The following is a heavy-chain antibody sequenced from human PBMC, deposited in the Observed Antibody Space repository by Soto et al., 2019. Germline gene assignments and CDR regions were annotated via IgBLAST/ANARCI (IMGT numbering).Heavy chain of an antibody. CDR2: ISSSSSYT. V-gene: IGHV3-11*06. Sequence: GVLRLSCAASGFTFSDYYMSWIRQAPGKGLEWVSYISSSSSYTNYADSVKGRFTISRDNSKNTLYLQMNSLRAEDTAVYYCARDHGGVAWGYWGQGTLVTVSS. D-gene: IGHD3-16*01. CDR3: ARDHGGVAWGY. J-gene: IGHJ4*02. CDR1: GFTFSDYY.